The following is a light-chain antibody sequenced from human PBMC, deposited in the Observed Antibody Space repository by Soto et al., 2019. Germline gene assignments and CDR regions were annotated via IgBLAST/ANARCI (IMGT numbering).Light chain of an antibody. CDR3: LQSHSPPLT. CDR2: AAT. Sequence: DVQMTQSPSSLSASVGDRVTITCRASQNLTNYLSWYQQRPGKAPRVVIFAATLLQSGVPSTFSASGSGTEFTLTISSLHPYDFANYYCLQSHSPPLTFGHGTRL. V-gene: IGKV1-39*01. CDR1: QNLTNY. J-gene: IGKJ5*01.